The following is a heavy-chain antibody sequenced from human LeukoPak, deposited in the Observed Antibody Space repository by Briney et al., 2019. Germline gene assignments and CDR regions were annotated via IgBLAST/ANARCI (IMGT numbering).Heavy chain of an antibody. CDR2: INPNSGGT. CDR3: SSQYCTNTVCYYYFDY. D-gene: IGHD2-2*01. V-gene: IGHV1-2*02. Sequence: GASVKVSRKASGYTFTGYYMHWVRQAPGQGLEWMGWINPNSGGTNYAQKFQGRVTMTSDTSISTVYMELSRLRSDDTAVYYCSSQYCTNTVCYYYFDYWGQGTLVTVSS. J-gene: IGHJ4*02. CDR1: GYTFTGYY.